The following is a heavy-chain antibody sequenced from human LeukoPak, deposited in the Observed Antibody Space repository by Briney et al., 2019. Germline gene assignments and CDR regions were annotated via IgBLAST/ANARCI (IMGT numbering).Heavy chain of an antibody. J-gene: IGHJ6*03. CDR3: AREITIFGVVTVYYMDV. CDR2: ISSSSSYI. V-gene: IGHV3-21*04. Sequence: GGSLRFSCAASGFTFSSYSMNWVRQAPGKGLEWVSSISSSSSYIYYADSVKGRFTISRDNAKNSLYLQMNSLRAEDTAVYYCAREITIFGVVTVYYMDVWGKGTTVTVSS. CDR1: GFTFSSYS. D-gene: IGHD3-3*01.